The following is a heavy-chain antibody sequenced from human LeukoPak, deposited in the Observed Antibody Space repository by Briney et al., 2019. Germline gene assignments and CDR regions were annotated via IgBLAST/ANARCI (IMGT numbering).Heavy chain of an antibody. CDR1: GFTFSTYA. D-gene: IGHD2-21*02. CDR2: ISGSGGST. Sequence: QTGGSLRLSCAASGFTFSTYAMTWLRQAPGKGLEWVSAISGSGGSTYYADSVKGRFTISRDNSKNTLYLQMNSLRAEDTAVYYCAKGDITPRYYWGQGTLVTVSS. J-gene: IGHJ4*02. CDR3: AKGDITPRYY. V-gene: IGHV3-23*01.